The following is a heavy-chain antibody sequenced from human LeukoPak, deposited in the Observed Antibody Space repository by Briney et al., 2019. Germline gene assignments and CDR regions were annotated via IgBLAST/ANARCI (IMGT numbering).Heavy chain of an antibody. J-gene: IGHJ6*04. V-gene: IGHV4-4*09. D-gene: IGHD4-17*01. Sequence: AETLSLTCTVSGCTFNDYDLSWIRQPPGKGLECIGYSNASEGTALNASLKSRLTISLDTSKNQFSPTLSLVTAADTAVYFCARHVYGEGMVVWGKGTTVTVSS. CDR3: ARHVYGEGMVV. CDR1: GCTFNDYD. CDR2: SNASEGT.